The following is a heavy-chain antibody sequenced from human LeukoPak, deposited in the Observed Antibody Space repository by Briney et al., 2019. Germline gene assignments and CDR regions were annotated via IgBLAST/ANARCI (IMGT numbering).Heavy chain of an antibody. D-gene: IGHD1-26*01. J-gene: IGHJ4*02. CDR3: ARAAYSGSYHSDY. V-gene: IGHV4-61*01. Sequence: SETLSLTCTVSSGSVNSGSYYWNWIRQPPGKGLEWIGYIYYSGSTNYNPSLKSRVTISVDTSKNQFSLKLSSVTAADTAVYYCARAAYSGSYHSDYWGQGTLVTVSS. CDR1: SGSVNSGSYY. CDR2: IYYSGST.